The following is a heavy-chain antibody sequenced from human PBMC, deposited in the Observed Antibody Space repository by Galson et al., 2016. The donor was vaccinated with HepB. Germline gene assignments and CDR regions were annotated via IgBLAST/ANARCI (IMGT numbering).Heavy chain of an antibody. D-gene: IGHD7-27*01. CDR3: GSVALG. V-gene: IGHV3-74*01. CDR1: GFTFTDYW. J-gene: IGHJ4*02. Sequence: SLRLSCAASGFTFTDYWMHWVRPVPGKGLVWVSRIPDDGNTAYADSVRGRFTIPSDNAKSTLYLHMNSLRAEDTAVYYCGSVALGWGQGTLVTVSS. CDR2: IPDDGNT.